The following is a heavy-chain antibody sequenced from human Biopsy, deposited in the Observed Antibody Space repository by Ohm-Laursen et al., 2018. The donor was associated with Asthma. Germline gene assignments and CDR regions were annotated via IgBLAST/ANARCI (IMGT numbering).Heavy chain of an antibody. CDR1: GYTVTRYA. Sequence: SVKVSCNASGYTVTRYAINWVRQAPGQGLEWMGRINPNSGGTNYAQKFQGRVTMTSDTPISTAYMELSRLRSDDTALYYCARGQKSPGDRWFDPWGQGTLVTVSS. CDR2: INPNSGGT. CDR3: ARGQKSPGDRWFDP. D-gene: IGHD7-27*01. J-gene: IGHJ5*02. V-gene: IGHV1-2*06.